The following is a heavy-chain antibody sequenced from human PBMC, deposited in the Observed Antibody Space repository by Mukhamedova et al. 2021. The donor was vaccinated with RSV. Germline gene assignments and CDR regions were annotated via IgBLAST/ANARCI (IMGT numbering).Heavy chain of an antibody. J-gene: IGHJ6*02. CDR3: AKDPASPYNYKMDV. CDR2: IRYDGSNK. V-gene: IGHV3-30*02. CDR1: SSYG. Sequence: SSYGMHWVRQAPGKGLEWVAFIRYDGSNKYYVDSVKGRCTISRDNSKNTLYLQMNSLRATDTAVYYCAKDPASPYNYKMDVWGQ.